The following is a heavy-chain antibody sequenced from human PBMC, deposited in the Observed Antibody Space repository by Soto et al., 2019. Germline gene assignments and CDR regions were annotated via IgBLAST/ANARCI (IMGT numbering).Heavy chain of an antibody. Sequence: QVQLVQSGAEVKKPGASVKVSRKASGYTFTSYGISWVRQAPGQGLEWMGWISAYNGNTNYAQKLQGRVTMTTDTSTSTAYMELRSLRSDDTAVYYCARDSDFWSGYYSSWFDPWGQGTLVTVSS. V-gene: IGHV1-18*01. J-gene: IGHJ5*02. D-gene: IGHD3-3*01. CDR1: GYTFTSYG. CDR2: ISAYNGNT. CDR3: ARDSDFWSGYYSSWFDP.